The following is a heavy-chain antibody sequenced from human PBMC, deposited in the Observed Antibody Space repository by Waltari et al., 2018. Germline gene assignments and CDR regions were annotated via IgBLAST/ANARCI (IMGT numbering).Heavy chain of an antibody. CDR1: GFTFSSYG. CDR3: AKGLVTMGFDY. V-gene: IGHV3-33*08. CDR2: IWYDGSNK. Sequence: QVQLVESGGGVVQPGRSLRLSCAASGFTFSSYGMHWVRQAPGKGPEWVAVIWYDGSNKYYADSVKGRFTISRDNSKNTLYLQMNSLRAEDTAMYYCAKGLVTMGFDYWGQGTLVTVSS. D-gene: IGHD3-10*01. J-gene: IGHJ4*02.